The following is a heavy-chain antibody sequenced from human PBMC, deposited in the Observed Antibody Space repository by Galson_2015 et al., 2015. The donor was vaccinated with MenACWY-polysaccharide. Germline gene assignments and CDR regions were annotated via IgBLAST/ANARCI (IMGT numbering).Heavy chain of an antibody. Sequence: SLRLSCAASGFTFSSYSMNWVRQAPGKGLEWVSYISSSSSTIYYADSVKGRFTISRDNAKNSLYLQMNSLRAEDTAVYYCARDWSGGATTGYFDYWGQGTLVTVSS. V-gene: IGHV3-48*01. J-gene: IGHJ4*02. CDR2: ISSSSSTI. D-gene: IGHD1-26*01. CDR3: ARDWSGGATTGYFDY. CDR1: GFTFSSYS.